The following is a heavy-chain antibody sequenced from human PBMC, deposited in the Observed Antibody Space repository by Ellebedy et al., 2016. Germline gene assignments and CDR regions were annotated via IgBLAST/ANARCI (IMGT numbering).Heavy chain of an antibody. V-gene: IGHV4-4*02. D-gene: IGHD4-23*01. CDR3: ARGGDYGGNSALGY. J-gene: IGHJ4*02. CDR1: GDSISSSNW. Sequence: SETLSLXXAVSGDSISSSNWWSWVRQPPGKGLEWIGEIYHSGSTNYNPSLKSRVTISVDTSKNQFSLKLSSVTAADTAVYYCARGGDYGGNSALGYWGQGTLVTVSS. CDR2: IYHSGST.